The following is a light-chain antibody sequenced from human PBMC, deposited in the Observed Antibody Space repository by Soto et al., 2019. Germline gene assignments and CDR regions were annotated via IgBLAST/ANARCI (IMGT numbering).Light chain of an antibody. CDR1: QGISSY. J-gene: IGKJ4*01. CDR2: AVS. V-gene: IGKV1-9*01. CDR3: QQLNSYRLT. Sequence: DIQLTQSPSFLSASVGNRVTITCRASQGISSYFAWYQQKPGKAPKLLIYAVSTLHSGVPSRFSGSASGTELTLTISSLQPEDFATYYCQQLNSYRLTFGGGTKVEIK.